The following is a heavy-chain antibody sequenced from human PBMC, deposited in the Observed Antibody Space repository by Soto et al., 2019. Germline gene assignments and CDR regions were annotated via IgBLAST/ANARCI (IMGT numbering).Heavy chain of an antibody. CDR2: IYYSGSI. J-gene: IGHJ5*02. CDR3: ARHRINRGSWYWVDP. D-gene: IGHD6-13*01. Sequence: PSETLSLTCTVSGGSISSSDHYWAWIRQPPGKGLEWLATIYYSGSIYYSPPLKSRATISVDTSKNQIPLNLTSVTAADTALYYCARHRINRGSWYWVDPWGQGTLVTVSS. V-gene: IGHV4-39*01. CDR1: GGSISSSDHY.